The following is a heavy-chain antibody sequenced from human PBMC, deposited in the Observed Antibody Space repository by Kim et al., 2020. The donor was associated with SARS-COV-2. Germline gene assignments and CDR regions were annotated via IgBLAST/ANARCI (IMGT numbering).Heavy chain of an antibody. CDR1: GGTFSSYA. CDR3: SRATFTDSSGSPVYDP. CDR2: IIPILGIA. J-gene: IGHJ5*02. Sequence: SVKVSCKASGGTFSSYAISWVRQAPGQGLEWMGRIIPILGIANYAQKFQGRVTITADKSTSTAYMELGSLRSEDTAVYYCSRATFTDSSGSPVYDPWGQGTLVTVSS. V-gene: IGHV1-69*04. D-gene: IGHD3-22*01.